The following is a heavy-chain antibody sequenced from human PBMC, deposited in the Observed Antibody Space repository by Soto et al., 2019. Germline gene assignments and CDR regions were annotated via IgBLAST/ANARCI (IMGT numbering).Heavy chain of an antibody. Sequence: GGSLRLSCAASGFTFSSYGIHWVRQAPGKGLEWVAVISYDGSNKYYADSVKGRFTISRDNSKNTLYLQMNSLRTEDTAVYYCAKDRVFADGYYYYGMDVWGQGTTVTVSS. D-gene: IGHD3-3*01. V-gene: IGHV3-30*18. CDR2: ISYDGSNK. J-gene: IGHJ6*02. CDR3: AKDRVFADGYYYYGMDV. CDR1: GFTFSSYG.